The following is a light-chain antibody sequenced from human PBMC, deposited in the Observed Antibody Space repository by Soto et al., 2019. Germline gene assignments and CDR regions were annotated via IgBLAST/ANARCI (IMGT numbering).Light chain of an antibody. CDR2: ANN. Sequence: QSVLTQPPSVSGAPGQRVTISCTGSNSNIGAGYDVHWYQQFPGAAPKLLIYANNNRPSGVPDRFSGSKSGSSASLAITGLQAEDEADYYCQSYDSSLSAYVIFGGGTKVTVL. CDR1: NSNIGAGYD. CDR3: QSYDSSLSAYVI. J-gene: IGLJ2*01. V-gene: IGLV1-40*01.